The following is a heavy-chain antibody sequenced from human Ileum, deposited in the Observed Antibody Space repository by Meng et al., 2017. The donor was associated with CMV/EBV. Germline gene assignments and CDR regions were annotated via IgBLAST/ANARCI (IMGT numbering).Heavy chain of an antibody. CDR3: AREAGSAQSDY. V-gene: IGHV4-39*07. J-gene: IGHJ4*02. D-gene: IGHD6-19*01. CDR1: GGSISSGGFY. CDR2: IKPTGRT. Sequence: QVQLQESGAGLVKPSETLSLTCTVSGGSISSGGFYWGWLRQPPGKGLEWSGNIKPTGRTAYNPSIRRRVTVSADSAKNKFSLSLSSVTAADTAVYYCAREAGSAQSDYWGQGTLVTVSS.